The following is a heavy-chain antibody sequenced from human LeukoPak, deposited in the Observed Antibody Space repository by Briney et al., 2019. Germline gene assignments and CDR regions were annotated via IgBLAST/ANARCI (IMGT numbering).Heavy chain of an antibody. J-gene: IGHJ4*02. CDR1: GGSISSHY. CDR3: ARVADFWSGYYFDY. CDR2: IYYSGST. Sequence: SETLSLTCTVSGGSISSHYWSWIRQPPGKGPEWIGYIYYSGSTNYNPSLKSRVTISVDTSRNQFSLKLSSVTAADTAVYYCARVADFWSGYYFDYWGQGTLVTVSS. D-gene: IGHD3-3*01. V-gene: IGHV4-59*11.